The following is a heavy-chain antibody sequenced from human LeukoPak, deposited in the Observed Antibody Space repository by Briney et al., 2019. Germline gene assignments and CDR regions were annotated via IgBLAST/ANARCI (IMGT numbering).Heavy chain of an antibody. CDR1: GESFSGYY. Sequence: PSETLSLTCAVYGESFSGYYWSWIRQPPGKGLEWIGEINHSGSTNYNPSLKSRVTISVDTSKNQFSLKLSSVTAADTAVYYCAYSSSLNWFDPWGQGTLVTVSS. CDR3: AYSSSLNWFDP. V-gene: IGHV4-34*01. D-gene: IGHD6-6*01. CDR2: INHSGST. J-gene: IGHJ5*02.